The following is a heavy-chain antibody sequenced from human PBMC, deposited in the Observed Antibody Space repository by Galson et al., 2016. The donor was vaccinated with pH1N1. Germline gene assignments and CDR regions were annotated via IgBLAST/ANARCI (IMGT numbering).Heavy chain of an antibody. V-gene: IGHV4-38-2*01. D-gene: IGHD3-22*01. CDR1: GYSISSGSY. CDR2: IYHSGST. Sequence: SETLSLTCAVSGYSISSGSYWGWIRQPPRKGLEWIGSIYHSGSTYYNPSLKSRVTISIDTSKNHFSLKLSSVTAADTAIYYCATFTMTISFDAFHIWGQGTVVTVSS. CDR3: ATFTMTISFDAFHI. J-gene: IGHJ3*02.